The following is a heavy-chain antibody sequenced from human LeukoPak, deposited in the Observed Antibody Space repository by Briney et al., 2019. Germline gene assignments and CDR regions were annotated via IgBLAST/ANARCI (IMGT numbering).Heavy chain of an antibody. CDR2: IYASGST. J-gene: IGHJ6*03. V-gene: IGHV4-4*07. CDR1: GGSISSYY. CDR3: ARALGGDYSRGYYYYMDV. Sequence: PSETLPLTCTVSGGSISSYYWSWIRQPAGKGLEWIGRIYASGSTNYNPSLKSRVTISVDKSKNQFSLKLSSVTAADTAVYYCARALGGDYSRGYYYYMDVWGKGTRVIVSS. D-gene: IGHD4-17*01.